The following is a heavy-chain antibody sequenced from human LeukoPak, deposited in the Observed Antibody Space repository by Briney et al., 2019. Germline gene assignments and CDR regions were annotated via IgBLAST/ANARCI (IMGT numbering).Heavy chain of an antibody. CDR1: GFTFSSYA. Sequence: GRSLRLSCAASGFTFSSYAMHWVRQAPGKGLEYVSAISSNGGSTYYANSVKGRFTISRDNSKNTLYLQMNSLRAEDTAVYFCARETYDILTGRGAFDLWGQGTMVTVSS. V-gene: IGHV3-64*01. CDR2: ISSNGGST. CDR3: ARETYDILTGRGAFDL. J-gene: IGHJ3*01. D-gene: IGHD3-9*01.